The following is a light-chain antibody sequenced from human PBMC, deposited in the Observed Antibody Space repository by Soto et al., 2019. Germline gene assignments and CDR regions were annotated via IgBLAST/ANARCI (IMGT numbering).Light chain of an antibody. J-gene: IGKJ2*01. CDR2: AAS. CDR3: QQLNSYVYT. V-gene: IGKV1-9*01. CDR1: QGISSY. Sequence: IQLTQSPSSLSASVGDRVTITCRASQGISSYLVWYQQKPGKAPKLLIYAASTLQSGVPSRFSGSGSGTDFTLTISSLQPEDFATYYCQQLNSYVYTFGQGTKLEIK.